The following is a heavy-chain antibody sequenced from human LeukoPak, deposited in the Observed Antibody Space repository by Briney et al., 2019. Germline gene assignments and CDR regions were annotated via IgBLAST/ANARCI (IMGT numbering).Heavy chain of an antibody. CDR2: IYYRGST. Sequence: SETLSLTCTVSGGSISSSSYYWGWIRQPPGKGLEWIGSIYYRGSTYYNPSLKSRVTISVDTSKNQFSLKLSSVTAADTAVYYCAREPYCGGDCRKGGGDAFDIWGQGTMVTVSS. J-gene: IGHJ3*02. CDR1: GGSISSSSYY. D-gene: IGHD2-21*02. CDR3: AREPYCGGDCRKGGGDAFDI. V-gene: IGHV4-39*02.